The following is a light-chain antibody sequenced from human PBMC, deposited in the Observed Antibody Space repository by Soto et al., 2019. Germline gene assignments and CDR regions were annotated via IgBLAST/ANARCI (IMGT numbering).Light chain of an antibody. CDR1: QSVSSN. Sequence: EIVMTQSPVTLSVSPGERVTLSCRASQSVSSNLAWYQQKPGQAPSLLIYGASNRATGIPDRCSGSGSELELTLTISSLQPFDFASYYCQQYNSYSFGQGTKVDIK. CDR2: GAS. CDR3: QQYNSYS. V-gene: IGKV3D-15*01. J-gene: IGKJ1*01.